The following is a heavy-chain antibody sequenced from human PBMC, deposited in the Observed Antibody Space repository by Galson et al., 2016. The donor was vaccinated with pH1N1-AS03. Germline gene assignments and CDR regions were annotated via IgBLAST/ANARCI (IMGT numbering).Heavy chain of an antibody. CDR3: ARHREYQVLSRPMDV. CDR1: GYSFTNHW. CDR2: IYPVDSDT. D-gene: IGHD2-2*01. V-gene: IGHV5-51*01. J-gene: IGHJ6*02. Sequence: QSGAEVKKTGESLQISCKGSGYSFTNHWIAWVRQMPGKGLEWMGFIYPVDSDTRYSPSFQGQVTISADKSVTTAYLQWSSLKASDTAIYYCARHREYQVLSRPMDVWGQGTTVTVSS.